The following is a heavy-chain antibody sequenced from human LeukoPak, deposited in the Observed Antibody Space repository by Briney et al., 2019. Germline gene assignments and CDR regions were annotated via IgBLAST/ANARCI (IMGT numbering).Heavy chain of an antibody. CDR3: AASLPNIVVVPATKGPFGY. CDR1: GFTFSSYA. V-gene: IGHV3-23*01. J-gene: IGHJ4*02. Sequence: GGSLRLSCAASGFTFSSYAMSWVRQAPGKGLEWVSAISGSGGNIHYADSVKGRFTISRDNSKNTLYLQMNSLRAEDTAVYYCAASLPNIVVVPATKGPFGYWGQGALVTVSS. CDR2: ISGSGGNI. D-gene: IGHD2-2*01.